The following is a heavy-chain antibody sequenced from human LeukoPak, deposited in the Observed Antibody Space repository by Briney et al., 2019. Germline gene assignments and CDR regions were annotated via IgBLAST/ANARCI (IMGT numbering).Heavy chain of an antibody. J-gene: IGHJ4*02. CDR3: ARDQGGALDY. CDR2: IKQDGNER. CDR1: GFTFSDYW. Sequence: PGGSLRLSXAASGFTFSDYWMAWVRQTPGKGLEWVANIKQDGNERNYVDSVRGRFTISRDNAKSSLFLQMSSLRVDDTAVYYCARDQGGALDYWGQGSLVTVSS. D-gene: IGHD4-17*01. V-gene: IGHV3-7*01.